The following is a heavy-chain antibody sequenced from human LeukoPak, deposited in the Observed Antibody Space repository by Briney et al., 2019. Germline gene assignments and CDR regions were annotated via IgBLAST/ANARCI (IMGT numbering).Heavy chain of an antibody. CDR3: ARGRFASGWWTFDY. CDR2: IYYSGST. J-gene: IGHJ4*02. V-gene: IGHV4-59*08. CDR1: GGSISSYY. D-gene: IGHD6-19*01. Sequence: SETLSLTCTVSGGSISSYYWSWIRQPPGKRLEWIGYIYYSGSTNYNPSLKSRVTISVDTSKNQFSLKLSSVTAADTAVYYCARGRFASGWWTFDYWGQGTLVTVSS.